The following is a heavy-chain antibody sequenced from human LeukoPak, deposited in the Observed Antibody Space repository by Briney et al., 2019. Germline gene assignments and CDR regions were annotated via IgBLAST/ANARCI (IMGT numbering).Heavy chain of an antibody. D-gene: IGHD3-3*01. CDR3: ARDHLANLASRLFDP. CDR2: TYYTGST. J-gene: IGHJ5*02. V-gene: IGHV4-39*02. CDR1: GGSISSDTYY. Sequence: SETLSLTCTVSGGSISSDTYYWGWIRQPPGKGLEWIGTTYYTGSTYYNPSLKSRVTISVDTSKNQFSLKLSSVTAADTAVYYCARDHLANLASRLFDPWGQGTLVTVSS.